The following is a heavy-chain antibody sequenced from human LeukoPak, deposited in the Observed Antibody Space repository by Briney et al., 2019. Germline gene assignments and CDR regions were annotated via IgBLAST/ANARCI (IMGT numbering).Heavy chain of an antibody. Sequence: GGSLRLSCAASGFTFSSYSMNWVRQAPGEGLEWVSSISSSSSYIYYADSVKGRFTTSRDNAKNSLYLQMNSLRAEDTAVYYCARESGYYYMDVWGKGTTVTVSS. V-gene: IGHV3-21*01. CDR3: ARESGYYYMDV. J-gene: IGHJ6*03. D-gene: IGHD3-10*01. CDR2: ISSSSSYI. CDR1: GFTFSSYS.